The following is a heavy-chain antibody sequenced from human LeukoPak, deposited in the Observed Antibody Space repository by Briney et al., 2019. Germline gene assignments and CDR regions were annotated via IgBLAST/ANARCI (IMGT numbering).Heavy chain of an antibody. J-gene: IGHJ6*02. D-gene: IGHD3-22*01. CDR3: ARARDYYYDSSGYYYYYYGMDV. V-gene: IGHV3-33*01. CDR1: GFTFSSYG. Sequence: GGSLRLSCAASGFTFSSYGMHWVRQAPGKGLEWVAVIWYDGSNKYYADSVRGRFTISRDNPKNTLYLQMNSLRAEDTAVYYCARARDYYYDSSGYYYYYYGMDVWGQGTTVTVSS. CDR2: IWYDGSNK.